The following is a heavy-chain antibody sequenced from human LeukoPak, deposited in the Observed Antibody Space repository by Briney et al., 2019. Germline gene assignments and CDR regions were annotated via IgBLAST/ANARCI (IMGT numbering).Heavy chain of an antibody. Sequence: GESLKISCKGSGYSFTSYWIGWGSQMPGKGLEWMVISYPGDSDTRYSPSFQGQVTISADKSISTAYLQWSSLKASDTAMYYCARGAAAAIPFDYWGQGTLVTVSS. CDR2: SYPGDSDT. D-gene: IGHD2-2*01. J-gene: IGHJ4*02. CDR1: GYSFTSYW. CDR3: ARGAAAAIPFDY. V-gene: IGHV5-51*01.